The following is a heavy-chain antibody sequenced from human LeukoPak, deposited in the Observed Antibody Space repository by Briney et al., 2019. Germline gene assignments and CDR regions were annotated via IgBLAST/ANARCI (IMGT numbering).Heavy chain of an antibody. V-gene: IGHV3-23*01. J-gene: IGHJ4*02. CDR3: AKGLPGFGDLLDVWNY. CDR2: ISDSGGST. D-gene: IGHD3-10*01. CDR1: GGSISSYY. Sequence: PSETLSLTCTVSGGSISSYYWSWIRQPPGKGLEWVSSISDSGGSTYYADSVKGRFTISRDNSKNTLYLQMNSLRAEDTALYYCAKGLPGFGDLLDVWNYWGQGILVTVSS.